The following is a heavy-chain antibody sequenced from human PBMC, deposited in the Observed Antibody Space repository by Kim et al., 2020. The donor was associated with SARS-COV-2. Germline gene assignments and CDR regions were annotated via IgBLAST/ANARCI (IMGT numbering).Heavy chain of an antibody. CDR2: ISSSSSYI. V-gene: IGHV3-21*01. D-gene: IGHD1-26*01. Sequence: GGSLRLSCAASGFTFSSYSMNWVRQAPGKGLEWVSSISSSSSYIYYADSVKGRFTISRDNAKNSLYLQMNSLRAEDTAVYYCARDYGSGSYNHYYYGMDVWGQGTTVTVSS. CDR3: ARDYGSGSYNHYYYGMDV. CDR1: GFTFSSYS. J-gene: IGHJ6*02.